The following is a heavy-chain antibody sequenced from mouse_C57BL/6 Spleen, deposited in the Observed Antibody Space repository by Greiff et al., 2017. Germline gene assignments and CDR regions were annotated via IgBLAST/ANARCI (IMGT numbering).Heavy chain of an antibody. D-gene: IGHD1-1*01. V-gene: IGHV14-2*01. CDR2: IDPEDGET. Sequence: VQLQQSGAELVKPGASVKLSCTASGFNIKDYYMHWVKQRTEQGLEWIGRIDPEDGETKYAPKFQGKATITADTSSNTAYLQLSSLTSEDTSVYYCASSAPSVVGAMDYWGQGTSVTVSS. J-gene: IGHJ4*01. CDR3: ASSAPSVVGAMDY. CDR1: GFNIKDYY.